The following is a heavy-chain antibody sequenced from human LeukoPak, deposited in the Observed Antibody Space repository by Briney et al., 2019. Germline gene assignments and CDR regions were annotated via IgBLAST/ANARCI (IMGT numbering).Heavy chain of an antibody. CDR2: IYYSGST. Sequence: PSETLSLTCTVSGGSISSRSYYWGWIRQPPGKGLEWIGSIYYSGSTYYNPSLKSRVTISVDTSKNQFSLKLSSVTAADTAVFFKQKTEYEILTGYYGDFDYWGQGTLVTVSS. V-gene: IGHV4-39*01. CDR3: QKTEYEILTGYYGDFDY. J-gene: IGHJ4*02. CDR1: GGSISSRSYY. D-gene: IGHD3-9*01.